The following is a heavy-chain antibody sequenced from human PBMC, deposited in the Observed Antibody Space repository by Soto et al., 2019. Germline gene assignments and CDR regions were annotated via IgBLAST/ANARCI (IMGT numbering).Heavy chain of an antibody. CDR1: GFTFSTYG. V-gene: IGHV3-30*18. D-gene: IGHD3-10*01. CDR3: AKDVGSFSNYYGMDV. Sequence: LRLSCAASGFTFSTYGMHWVRQAPGKGLEWVAVLSYDGSNKYYADSVKGRFTISRDNSKNTLYLQMNSLRAEDTAVYYCAKDVGSFSNYYGMDVWGQGTTVTVSS. CDR2: LSYDGSNK. J-gene: IGHJ6*02.